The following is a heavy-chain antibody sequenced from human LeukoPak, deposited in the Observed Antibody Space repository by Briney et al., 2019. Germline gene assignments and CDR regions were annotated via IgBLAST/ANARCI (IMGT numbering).Heavy chain of an antibody. CDR1: GGSFSGYY. V-gene: IGHV4-34*01. CDR2: INHSGST. CDR3: ARWGYDFWSGYQHQRVFDY. Sequence: SETLSLNCAVYGGSFSGYYWSWIRQAPGKGLEWLGEINHSGSTNYNPSLKSRVTISVDTYKNQFSLKLSSVTAADTAVYYCARWGYDFWSGYQHQRVFDYWGQGTLVTVSS. D-gene: IGHD3-3*01. J-gene: IGHJ4*02.